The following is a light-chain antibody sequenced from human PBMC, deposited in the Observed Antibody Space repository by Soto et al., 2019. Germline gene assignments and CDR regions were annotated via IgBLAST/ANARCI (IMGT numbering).Light chain of an antibody. CDR2: DAS. CDR3: QQFENLPLT. Sequence: DIQMTQSPSSLSASVGDRLTITCQASQDISDHLNWYQQKPGQAPKLLIYDASTLESGVPSRFSGGGSGTEFTFTISSLQPGDIGTYYCQQFENLPLTFGGGTKVEI. J-gene: IGKJ4*01. CDR1: QDISDH. V-gene: IGKV1-33*01.